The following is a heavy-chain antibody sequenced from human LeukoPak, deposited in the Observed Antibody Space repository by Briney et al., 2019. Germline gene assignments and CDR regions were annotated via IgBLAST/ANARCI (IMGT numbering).Heavy chain of an antibody. CDR2: INPNSGGT. Sequence: ASVKVSCKASGGTFSSYAISWVRQAPGQGLEWMGWINPNSGGTNYAQKFQGRVTMTRDTSISTAYMELSRLRSDDTAVYYCATTYYYDSSGYPTPFDYWGQGTLVTVSS. V-gene: IGHV1-2*02. J-gene: IGHJ4*02. D-gene: IGHD3-22*01. CDR1: GGTFSSYA. CDR3: ATTYYYDSSGYPTPFDY.